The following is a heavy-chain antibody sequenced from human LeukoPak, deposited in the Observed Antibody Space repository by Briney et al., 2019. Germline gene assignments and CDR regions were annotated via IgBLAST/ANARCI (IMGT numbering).Heavy chain of an antibody. Sequence: GGSLRLSCAASGFTFSIFWMSWVRQAPGKGPEWVANIKQDGSAKYYVDSVKGRFTISRDNARNSLYLEMNNLRAEDTAIYYCATSCDSSGNNWGQGTLVTVSS. CDR3: ATSCDSSGNN. CDR2: IKQDGSAK. D-gene: IGHD3-22*01. V-gene: IGHV3-7*01. CDR1: GFTFSIFW. J-gene: IGHJ4*02.